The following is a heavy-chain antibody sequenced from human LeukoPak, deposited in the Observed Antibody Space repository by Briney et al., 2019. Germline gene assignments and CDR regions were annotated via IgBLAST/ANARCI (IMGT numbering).Heavy chain of an antibody. D-gene: IGHD1-26*01. CDR1: GGTFGSYA. CDR2: IIPILGTA. V-gene: IGHV1-69*01. Sequence: GSSVKVSCKASGGTFGSYAISWVRQAPGQGLEWMGGIIPILGTANYAQKFQGRVTITADESTSTAYMELSSLRSEDTAVYYCARPPPYSGYDYYGMDAWGKGTTVTVSS. J-gene: IGHJ6*04. CDR3: ARPPPYSGYDYYGMDA.